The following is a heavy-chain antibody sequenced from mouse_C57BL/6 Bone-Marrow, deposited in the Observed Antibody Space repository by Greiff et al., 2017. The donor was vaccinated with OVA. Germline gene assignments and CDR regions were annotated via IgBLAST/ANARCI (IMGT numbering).Heavy chain of an antibody. CDR2: IHPNSGST. Sequence: QVQLQQPGAELVKPGASVKLSCKASGYTFTSYWMHWVKQRPGQGLEWIGMIHPNSGSTNYNEKFKSKATLTVDKYSSTAYMQISSLTSEDSAVYYWAKAYDDDVNWYFDVWGTGTTVTVSS. CDR1: GYTFTSYW. CDR3: AKAYDDDVNWYFDV. V-gene: IGHV1-64*01. J-gene: IGHJ1*03. D-gene: IGHD2-4*01.